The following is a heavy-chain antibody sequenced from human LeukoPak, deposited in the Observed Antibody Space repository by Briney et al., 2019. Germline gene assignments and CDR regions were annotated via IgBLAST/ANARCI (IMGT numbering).Heavy chain of an antibody. CDR1: GFTFSSYG. V-gene: IGHV3-30*18. D-gene: IGHD1-26*01. Sequence: HPGGSLRLSCAASGFTFSSYGMHWVRQAPGKGLEWVAVISYDGSNKYYADSVKGRFTISRDNSKNTLYLQMNSLRAEDTAVYYCANLWAESVGALYYFDYWGQGTLVTVSS. CDR2: ISYDGSNK. CDR3: ANLWAESVGALYYFDY. J-gene: IGHJ4*02.